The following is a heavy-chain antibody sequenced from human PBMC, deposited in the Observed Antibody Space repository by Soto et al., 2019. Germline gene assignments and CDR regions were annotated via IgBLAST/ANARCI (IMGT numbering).Heavy chain of an antibody. Sequence: ASVKVSCKASGCTFTSYDINWVRQATGQGLEWMGWMNPNSGNTGYAQKFQGRVTMTRNTSISTAYMELSSLRSEDTAVYYCARGYCSSTSCYHNWFDPWGQETLVTVSS. CDR1: GCTFTSYD. V-gene: IGHV1-8*01. CDR3: ARGYCSSTSCYHNWFDP. CDR2: MNPNSGNT. D-gene: IGHD2-2*01. J-gene: IGHJ5*02.